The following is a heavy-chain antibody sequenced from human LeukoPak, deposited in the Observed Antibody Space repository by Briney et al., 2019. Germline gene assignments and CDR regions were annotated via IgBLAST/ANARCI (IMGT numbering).Heavy chain of an antibody. Sequence: PSETLSLTCAVYGGSFSGYYWSWIRQPPGKGLEWIGEINHSGSTNYNPSLKSRVTISVDTSKNQFSLKLSSVTAADTAVYYCARGLTDYGGKYKGCWFDPWGQGTLVTVSS. CDR3: ARGLTDYGGKYKGCWFDP. CDR1: GGSFSGYY. CDR2: INHSGST. J-gene: IGHJ5*02. D-gene: IGHD4-23*01. V-gene: IGHV4-34*01.